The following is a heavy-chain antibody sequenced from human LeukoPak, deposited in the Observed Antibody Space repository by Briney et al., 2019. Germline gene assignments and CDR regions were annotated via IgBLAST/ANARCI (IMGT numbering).Heavy chain of an antibody. CDR2: ISGSGGST. Sequence: GGSLRLSCAASGFTFSSYAMSWVRQAPGKGLEWVSAISGSGGSTYYADSVKGRFTSSRDNSKNTLYLQMNRLRDEDSAAYYCARVYLERLTAGYFDHWGQGTWVTVSP. V-gene: IGHV3-23*01. CDR1: GFTFSSYA. D-gene: IGHD2-8*01. CDR3: ARVYLERLTAGYFDH. J-gene: IGHJ4*02.